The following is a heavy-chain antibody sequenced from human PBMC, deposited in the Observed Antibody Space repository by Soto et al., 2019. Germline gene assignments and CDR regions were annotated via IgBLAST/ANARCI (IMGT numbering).Heavy chain of an antibody. CDR3: ESGAVMIHRYYYGMDV. Sequence: ASVKVSCKASGYTFTSYDINWVRQATGQGLEWMGWMNPNSGNTGYAQKFQGRVTMTRNTSISTAYMELSSVRSDDTAVYYCESGAVMIHRYYYGMDVWGQGTTVTVSS. CDR2: MNPNSGNT. V-gene: IGHV1-8*01. J-gene: IGHJ6*02. CDR1: GYTFTSYD. D-gene: IGHD3-16*01.